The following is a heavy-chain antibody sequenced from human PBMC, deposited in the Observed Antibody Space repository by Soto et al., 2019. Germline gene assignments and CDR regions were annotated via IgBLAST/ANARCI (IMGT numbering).Heavy chain of an antibody. V-gene: IGHV3-66*01. J-gene: IGHJ3*02. CDR3: ARGEGYSGYDLNAFDI. CDR2: IYSGGST. D-gene: IGHD5-12*01. Sequence: GGSLRLSCAASGFTVSSNYMSWVRQAPGKGLEWVSVIYSGGSTYYADSVKGRFTISRDNSKNTLYLQMNSLRAEDTAVYYCARGEGYSGYDLNAFDIWGQGTMVTVSS. CDR1: GFTVSSNY.